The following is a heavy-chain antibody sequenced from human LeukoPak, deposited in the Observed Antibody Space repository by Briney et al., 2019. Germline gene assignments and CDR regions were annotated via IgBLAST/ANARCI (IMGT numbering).Heavy chain of an antibody. V-gene: IGHV4-39*07. J-gene: IGHJ5*02. Sequence: SETLSLTCTVSGGSISSSNYNWGWIRQPPGKGLEWIGEFYSGGSTYSNPSLKRRVTISVDTSKNRFSLKLSSVTAADTAVYYCTSGRDRGPIHQLLYVGDWFDPWGQGTLVTVSS. D-gene: IGHD2-2*02. CDR2: FYSGGST. CDR3: TSGRDRGPIHQLLYVGDWFDP. CDR1: GGSISSSNYN.